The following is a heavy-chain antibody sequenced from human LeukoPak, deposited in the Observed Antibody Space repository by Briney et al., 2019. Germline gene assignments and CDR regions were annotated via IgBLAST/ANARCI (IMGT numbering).Heavy chain of an antibody. CDR2: ISYDGSNK. CDR1: GFTFSSYA. V-gene: IGHV3-30-3*01. CDR3: ARSNAYSGSSLWY. D-gene: IGHD1-26*01. Sequence: GGSLRLSCAASGFTFSSYAMHWVRQAPGKGLEWVAVISYDGSNKYYADSVKGRFTISGDNSKNTLYLQMNSLRAEDTAVYYCARSNAYSGSSLWYWGQGTLVTVSS. J-gene: IGHJ4*02.